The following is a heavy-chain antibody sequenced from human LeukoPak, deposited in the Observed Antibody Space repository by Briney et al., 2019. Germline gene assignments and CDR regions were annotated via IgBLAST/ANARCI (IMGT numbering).Heavy chain of an antibody. CDR3: ARPGGDGYNLEDAFDI. Sequence: SETLSLTCTVSGGSISSGSYYWSWIRQPAGKGLEWIGRIYTSGSTNYNPSLKSRVTISVDTSKNQFSLELSSVTAADTAVYYCARPGGDGYNLEDAFDIWGQGTMVTVSS. CDR2: IYTSGST. J-gene: IGHJ3*02. D-gene: IGHD5-24*01. V-gene: IGHV4-61*02. CDR1: GGSISSGSYY.